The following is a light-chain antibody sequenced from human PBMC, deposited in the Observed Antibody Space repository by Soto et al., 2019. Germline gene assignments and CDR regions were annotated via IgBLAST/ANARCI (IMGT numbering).Light chain of an antibody. Sequence: EIVMTQSPATLSVSPGERATLSCRASQSVSSNLAWYQQKPGQAPRLLIYHASNRATGIPARFSGSGSGTEFTLTSISLQSEDFAVYYCQQYNKWPLTFGGGTKVEIK. V-gene: IGKV3-15*01. CDR1: QSVSSN. CDR2: HAS. J-gene: IGKJ4*01. CDR3: QQYNKWPLT.